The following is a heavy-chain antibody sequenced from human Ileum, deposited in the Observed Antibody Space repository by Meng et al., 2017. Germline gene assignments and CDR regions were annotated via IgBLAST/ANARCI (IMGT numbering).Heavy chain of an antibody. CDR3: ARGGKFYYDSSGYPDQY. V-gene: IGHV3-7*01. J-gene: IGHJ4*02. D-gene: IGHD3-22*01. CDR1: GFTFTSYW. Sequence: GESLKIPCAAPGFTFTSYWMSWVRQAPGKGLEWVANIKQHGSEKHYVDSVQGRFTISRDNAKNSLFLQMNSLRAEDTAVYYCARGGKFYYDSSGYPDQYWGQGNLVTVSS. CDR2: IKQHGSEK.